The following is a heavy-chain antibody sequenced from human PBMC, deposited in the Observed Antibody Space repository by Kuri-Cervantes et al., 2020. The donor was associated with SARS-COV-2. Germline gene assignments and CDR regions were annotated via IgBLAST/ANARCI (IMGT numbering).Heavy chain of an antibody. CDR1: GFTFSSYG. Sequence: LTCAASGFTFSSYGMHWVRQPPGTGLEGVAVLWYDGSNKYYADSVKGRFTISRDNSKNTLYLQMNSLRAEDTAVYYCARGRDYDYVWGSYHFDYWGQGTLVTVSS. CDR2: LWYDGSNK. CDR3: ARGRDYDYVWGSYHFDY. V-gene: IGHV3-33*01. D-gene: IGHD3-16*01. J-gene: IGHJ4*02.